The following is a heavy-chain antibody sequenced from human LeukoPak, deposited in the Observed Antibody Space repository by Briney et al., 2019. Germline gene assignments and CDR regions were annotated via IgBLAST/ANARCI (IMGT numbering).Heavy chain of an antibody. J-gene: IGHJ5*02. CDR2: IHYSGST. V-gene: IGHV4-59*01. Sequence: SETLSLTCTVSGGSISSYYWSLIRQPPGKGLEWIGYIHYSGSTNYNPSLKSRVTISVDMSKNQFSLKLSSVTAADTAVYCARYNSGWFGAWGQGTLVTVSS. D-gene: IGHD6-19*01. CDR1: GGSISSYY. CDR3: ARYNSGWFGA.